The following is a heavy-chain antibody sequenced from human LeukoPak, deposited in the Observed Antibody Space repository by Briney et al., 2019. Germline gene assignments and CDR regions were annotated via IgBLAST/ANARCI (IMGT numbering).Heavy chain of an antibody. J-gene: IGHJ4*02. D-gene: IGHD2-15*01. Sequence: GESLKISCKGSGYSFTSYWIGWVRQMPGKGLEWMGIIYPGDSDTRYSPSFQGQVTISADKSISTAYLQWSSLKASDTAMYYCARRPLGYCSGGSCLYYFDYWGQGTLVTASS. V-gene: IGHV5-51*01. CDR1: GYSFTSYW. CDR2: IYPGDSDT. CDR3: ARRPLGYCSGGSCLYYFDY.